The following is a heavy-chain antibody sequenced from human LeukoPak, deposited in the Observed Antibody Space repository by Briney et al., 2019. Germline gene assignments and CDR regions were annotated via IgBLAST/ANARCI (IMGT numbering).Heavy chain of an antibody. D-gene: IGHD3-10*01. Sequence: PSETLSLTCTVSGYSISSGYYWGWIRQPPGKGLEWIGSIYHSGSTYYNPSLKSRVTISVDTSKNQFSLKLSSVTAADTAVYYCAVTMVRGVIKYYFDYWGQGTLVTVSS. CDR2: IYHSGST. J-gene: IGHJ4*02. V-gene: IGHV4-38-2*02. CDR3: AVTMVRGVIKYYFDY. CDR1: GYSISSGYY.